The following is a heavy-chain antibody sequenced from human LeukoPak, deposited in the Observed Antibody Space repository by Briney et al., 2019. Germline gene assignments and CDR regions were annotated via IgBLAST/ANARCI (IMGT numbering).Heavy chain of an antibody. Sequence: SETLSLTCTVSGGSISNDYWSWIRQADGKALGWIGCIYTRGSTNYNPSIKSRVNISLDKSKKQFFLNLNSVTAANTAVYYCARGGTYGSGRNQHTTLDYWGQGTLVTVSS. CDR3: ARGGTYGSGRNQHTTLDY. V-gene: IGHV4-4*07. J-gene: IGHJ4*02. D-gene: IGHD3-10*01. CDR2: IYTRGST. CDR1: GGSISNDY.